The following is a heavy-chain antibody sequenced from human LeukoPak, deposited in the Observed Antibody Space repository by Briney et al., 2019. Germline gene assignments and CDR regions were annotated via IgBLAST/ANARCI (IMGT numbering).Heavy chain of an antibody. V-gene: IGHV3-21*01. D-gene: IGHD6-19*01. CDR2: ISSSGTCI. Sequence: GGSLRLSCAASRFTFSTYSMNWVRQAPGKGLEWVSSISSSGTCIYSTDSVKGRFTISRDNAKNSLYLQMNSLRAEDTAAYYCARALTVAGTDWYFDLWGRGTLVTVSS. J-gene: IGHJ2*01. CDR1: RFTFSTYS. CDR3: ARALTVAGTDWYFDL.